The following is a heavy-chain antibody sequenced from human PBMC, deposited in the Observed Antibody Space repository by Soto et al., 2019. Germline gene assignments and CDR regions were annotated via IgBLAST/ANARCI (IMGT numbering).Heavy chain of an antibody. V-gene: IGHV4-34*01. CDR3: ARRRVLRYIGFDP. CDR1: GGSFSGYY. J-gene: IGHJ5*02. D-gene: IGHD3-9*01. CDR2: INHSGST. Sequence: PSETLSLTCAVYGGSFSGYYWSWIRQPPGKGLEWIGEINHSGSTNYNPSLKSRVTISVDTSKNQFSLKLSSVTAADTAVYYCARRRVLRYIGFDPWGQGTLVTVSS.